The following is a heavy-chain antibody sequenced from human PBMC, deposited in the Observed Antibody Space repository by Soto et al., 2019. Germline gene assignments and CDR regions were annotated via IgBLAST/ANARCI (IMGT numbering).Heavy chain of an antibody. Sequence: SETLSLTCSVSGGSLSNYYWSWIRQPPGKGLEWIGYIYSSGRANYSPSLKSRVTISVDTSRNQFSLKLISLTAADTAFYYCARWGDTALGLKYWGPGTLVTVSS. CDR1: GGSLSNYY. D-gene: IGHD5-18*01. CDR3: ARWGDTALGLKY. CDR2: IYSSGRA. V-gene: IGHV4-59*08. J-gene: IGHJ4*02.